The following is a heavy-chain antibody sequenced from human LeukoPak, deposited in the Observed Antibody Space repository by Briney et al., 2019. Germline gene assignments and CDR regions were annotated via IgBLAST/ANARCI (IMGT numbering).Heavy chain of an antibody. CDR2: ISYDGSNK. V-gene: IGHV3-30*18. Sequence: GGSLRLSCAASGFTFSSYGMLWVRQAPGKGLEWVAVISYDGSNKYYADSVKGRFTISRDNSKNTLYLQMNSLRAEDTAVYYCAKDQADIVVVVASYYYYYYGMDVWGKGTTVTVSS. CDR3: AKDQADIVVVVASYYYYYYGMDV. D-gene: IGHD2-15*01. CDR1: GFTFSSYG. J-gene: IGHJ6*04.